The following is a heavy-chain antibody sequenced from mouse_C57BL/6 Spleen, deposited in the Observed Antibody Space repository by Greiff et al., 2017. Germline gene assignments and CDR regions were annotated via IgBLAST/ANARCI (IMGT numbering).Heavy chain of an antibody. V-gene: IGHV6-3*01. J-gene: IGHJ1*03. CDR1: GFTFSNYW. CDR3: TAITTVVERYFDV. D-gene: IGHD1-1*01. Sequence: EVQVVESGGGLVQPGGSMKLSCVASGFTFSNYWMNWVRQSPEKGLEWVAQIRLKSDNYATHYAESVKGRFTISRDDSKSSVYLQMNNLRAEDTGIYYCTAITTVVERYFDVWGTGTTVTVSS. CDR2: IRLKSDNYAT.